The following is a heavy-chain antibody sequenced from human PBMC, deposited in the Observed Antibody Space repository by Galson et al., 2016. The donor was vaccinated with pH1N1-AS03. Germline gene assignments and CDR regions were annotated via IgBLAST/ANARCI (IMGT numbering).Heavy chain of an antibody. V-gene: IGHV4-38-2*01. D-gene: IGHD3-9*01. CDR3: ASLVVDYDILTGYYHYFDN. Sequence: SETLSLTCGVSGSSIISDNYWGWIRQPPERGLEWIGSIYHGGTTYYNPSLKSRVTVSADTSKNQFSLKLTSATAADTAVYYCASLVVDYDILTGYYHYFDNWGQGTLVSVSS. J-gene: IGHJ4*02. CDR1: GSSIISDNY. CDR2: IYHGGTT.